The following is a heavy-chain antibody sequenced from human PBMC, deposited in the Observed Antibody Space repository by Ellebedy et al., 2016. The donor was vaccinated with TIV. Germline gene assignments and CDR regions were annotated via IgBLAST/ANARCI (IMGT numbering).Heavy chain of an antibody. CDR1: GGSISSNNW. V-gene: IGHV4-4*02. D-gene: IGHD3-10*01. Sequence: MPSETLSLTCAVSGGSISSNNWWSWVRQPPGKGLEWIGELNQDAYIKYNPSLKSRATISAATSKKEISLKLTSVIAADTAVYYCARYGYDSGSYALESWGQGTLVTVSS. CDR3: ARYGYDSGSYALES. CDR2: LNQDAYI. J-gene: IGHJ5*02.